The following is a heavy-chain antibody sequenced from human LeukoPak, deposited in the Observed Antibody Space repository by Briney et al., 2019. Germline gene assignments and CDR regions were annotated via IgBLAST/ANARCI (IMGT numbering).Heavy chain of an antibody. Sequence: GGSLRLSCAASGFTFSSYSMNWVRQAPGKGLEWVSSISSSSYIYYADSVKGRFTISRDNAKNSLYLQMNSLRAEDTAVYYCARDNIAVVPAAIPDAFDIWGQGTMVTVSS. CDR2: ISSSSYI. CDR3: ARDNIAVVPAAIPDAFDI. J-gene: IGHJ3*02. CDR1: GFTFSSYS. D-gene: IGHD2-2*02. V-gene: IGHV3-21*01.